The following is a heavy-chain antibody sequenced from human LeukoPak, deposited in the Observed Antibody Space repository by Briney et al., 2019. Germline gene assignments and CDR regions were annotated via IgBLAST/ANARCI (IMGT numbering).Heavy chain of an antibody. CDR3: ARDSIPAAGRDFDY. Sequence: GGSLRLSCAVSGFTFSSYSMKWVRQAPGKGLEWVSYISSSSSTIYYADSVKGRFTISRDNAKNSLYLQMNSLRDGDTAVYYCARDSIPAAGRDFDYWGQGTLVTVSS. V-gene: IGHV3-48*02. J-gene: IGHJ4*02. D-gene: IGHD6-13*01. CDR1: GFTFSSYS. CDR2: ISSSSSTI.